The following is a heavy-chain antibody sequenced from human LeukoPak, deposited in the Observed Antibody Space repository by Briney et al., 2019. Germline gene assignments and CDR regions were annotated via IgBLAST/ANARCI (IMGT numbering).Heavy chain of an antibody. CDR2: INHSGST. D-gene: IGHD3-10*01. Sequence: KASETLSLTCAVYGGSFSGYYWSWIRQPPGKGLEWIGEINHSGSTNYNPSLKSRVTISVDTSKNQFSLKLSSVTAADTAVYYCARGQGALLWFGEYYYFDYWGQGTLVTVSS. CDR1: GGSFSGYY. CDR3: ARGQGALLWFGEYYYFDY. J-gene: IGHJ4*02. V-gene: IGHV4-34*01.